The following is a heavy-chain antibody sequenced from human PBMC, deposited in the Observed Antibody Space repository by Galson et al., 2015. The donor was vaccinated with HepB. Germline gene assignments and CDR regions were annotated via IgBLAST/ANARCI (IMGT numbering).Heavy chain of an antibody. CDR3: TRHNPDQLVFDY. V-gene: IGHV3-73*01. Sequence: SLRLSCAASGFTFSGSAMHWVRQASGKGLEWVGRIRSKANSYATAYAASVKGRFTISRDDSKNTAYLQMNSLKTEDTAVYYCTRHNPDQLVFDYWGQGTLVTVSS. CDR2: IRSKANSYAT. J-gene: IGHJ4*02. D-gene: IGHD6-13*01. CDR1: GFTFSGSA.